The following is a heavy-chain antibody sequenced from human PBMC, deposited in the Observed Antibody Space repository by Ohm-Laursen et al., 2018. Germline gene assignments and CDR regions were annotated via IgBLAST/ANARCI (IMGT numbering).Heavy chain of an antibody. Sequence: SLRLSCAASGFTFSSYAMHWVRQAPGKGLEYVSDISSNGGSTYYANSVKGRFTISRDNSKNTLYLQMGSLRAEDMAVYYCARENSNYVYFDYWGQGTLVTVSS. D-gene: IGHD4-11*01. CDR3: ARENSNYVYFDY. J-gene: IGHJ4*02. V-gene: IGHV3-64*01. CDR1: GFTFSSYA. CDR2: ISSNGGST.